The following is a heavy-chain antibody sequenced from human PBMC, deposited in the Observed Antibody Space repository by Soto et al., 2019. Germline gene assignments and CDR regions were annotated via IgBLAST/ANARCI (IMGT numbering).Heavy chain of an antibody. CDR2: IYHRGST. CDR1: GGSISSRNW. V-gene: IGHV4-4*02. J-gene: IGHJ4*02. Sequence: SETLSLTCAVSGGSISSRNWWSWVRQPPGKGLEWIGEIYHRGSTYYNPSLKSRVTISVDRSKNQFSLKLSAADTAVYYCARAGDSSGPVALGYWGQGTLVTVSS. CDR3: ARAGDSSGPVALGY. D-gene: IGHD6-19*01.